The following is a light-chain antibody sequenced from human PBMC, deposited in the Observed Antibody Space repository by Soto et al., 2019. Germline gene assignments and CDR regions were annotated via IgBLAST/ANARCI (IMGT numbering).Light chain of an antibody. J-gene: IGKJ3*01. Sequence: AIQMTQSPSSLSASVGDRVTITCRASQGIRNDLDWFQQKPGKAPKLLIYATSNLHSGVPASFSGSRSVTDFTITITSLQPDSFLNYYCLAEYFCPFTFGPGTKVYIK. CDR2: ATS. CDR1: QGIRND. V-gene: IGKV1-6*01. CDR3: LAEYFCPFT.